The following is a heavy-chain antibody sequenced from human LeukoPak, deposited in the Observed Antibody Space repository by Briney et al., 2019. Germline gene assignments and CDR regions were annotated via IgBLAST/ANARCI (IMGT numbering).Heavy chain of an antibody. D-gene: IGHD5-18*01. CDR1: GYTFTSYY. CDR3: ARAIKQLWSDY. V-gene: IGHV1-46*03. J-gene: IGHJ4*02. Sequence: ASVKVSCKASGYTFTSYYMHWVRQAPGQGLEWMGIINPSGGSTSYAQKFQGRVTMTSATSTSKVHMELSSLRSEDTAVYYCARAIKQLWSDYWGQGTLVTVSS. CDR2: INPSGGST.